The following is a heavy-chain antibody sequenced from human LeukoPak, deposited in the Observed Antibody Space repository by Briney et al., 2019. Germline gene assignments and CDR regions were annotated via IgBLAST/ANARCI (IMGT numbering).Heavy chain of an antibody. CDR2: INSDGSST. J-gene: IGHJ4*02. Sequence: GGSLRLSCAASGFTFSSYWMHWVRQAPGKGLVWVSRINSDGSSTSYADSVKGRFTISRDNAKNTLYLQMNSLRAEDTAVYYCARVTIAVAVHFDYWGQGTLVTVSS. V-gene: IGHV3-74*01. CDR1: GFTFSSYW. CDR3: ARVTIAVAVHFDY. D-gene: IGHD6-19*01.